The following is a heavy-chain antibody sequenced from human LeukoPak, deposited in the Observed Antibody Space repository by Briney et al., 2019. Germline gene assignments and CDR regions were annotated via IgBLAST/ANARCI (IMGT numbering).Heavy chain of an antibody. J-gene: IGHJ4*02. CDR2: INHSGST. CDR1: GGSFSGYY. D-gene: IGHD3-22*01. V-gene: IGHV4-34*01. Sequence: SETLSLTCAVYGGSFSGYYWSWIRQPPGKGLEWIGEINHSGSTNYNPSLKSRVTISVDTSKNQFSLKLSSVTAADTAVYYCARTYDSSGYYYAFHYWGQGTLVTVSS. CDR3: ARTYDSSGYYYAFHY.